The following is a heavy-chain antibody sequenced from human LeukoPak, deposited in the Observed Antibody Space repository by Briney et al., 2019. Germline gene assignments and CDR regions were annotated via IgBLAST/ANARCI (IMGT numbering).Heavy chain of an antibody. CDR1: GYTFTIYG. J-gene: IGHJ4*02. V-gene: IGHV1-18*01. CDR3: ARDYDFSSGRFDS. D-gene: IGHD3-3*01. CDR2: VSPSNGNT. Sequence: ASMKVSCKASGYTFTIYGISWVRQAPGQGLEWMGWVSPSNGNTKYAQKFQGRVTMTTDTSTTTAYMELRSLKSDDTAVYYCARDYDFSSGRFDSWGQGTLVTVSS.